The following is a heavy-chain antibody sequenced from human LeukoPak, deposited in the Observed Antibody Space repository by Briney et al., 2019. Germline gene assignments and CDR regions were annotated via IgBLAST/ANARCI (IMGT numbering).Heavy chain of an antibody. CDR2: IYYSGST. V-gene: IGHV4-59*01. CDR1: GGSISSYY. D-gene: IGHD5-18*01. CDR3: ARFSGYATEHAGNFDY. Sequence: SETLSLTCTVSGGSISSYYWSWIRQPPGKGLEWIGYIYYSGSTNYNPSLKSRVTISVDTSKNQFSLKLSSVTAADTAVYYCARFSGYATEHAGNFDYWGQGTLVTVSS. J-gene: IGHJ4*02.